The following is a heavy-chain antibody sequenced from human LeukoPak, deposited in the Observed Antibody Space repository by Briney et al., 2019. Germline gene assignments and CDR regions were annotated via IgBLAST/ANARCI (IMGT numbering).Heavy chain of an antibody. CDR3: ARHPHFDY. J-gene: IGHJ4*02. CDR1: GFTFSNYW. CDR2: IKEDGSEK. Sequence: PGESLRLSCAASGFTFSNYWMSWVRQALGKGLEWVANIKEDGSEKAYVNSVKGRFTISRDNTENSLYLQMSSLRAEDTAVYYCARHPHFDYWGQGTLVTVSS. V-gene: IGHV3-7*01.